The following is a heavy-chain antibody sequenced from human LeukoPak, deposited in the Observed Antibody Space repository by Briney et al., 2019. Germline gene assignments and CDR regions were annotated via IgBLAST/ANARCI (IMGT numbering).Heavy chain of an antibody. CDR3: ARGSGRKIAAAGTFGY. CDR2: INHSGST. Sequence: SETLSLTCAVYGGSFSGYYWSWIRQPPGKGLEWIGEINHSGSTNYNPSLKSRVTISVDTSKNQFSLKLSSVTAADTAVYYCARGSGRKIAAAGTFGYWGQGTLVTVSS. J-gene: IGHJ4*02. CDR1: GGSFSGYY. V-gene: IGHV4-34*01. D-gene: IGHD6-13*01.